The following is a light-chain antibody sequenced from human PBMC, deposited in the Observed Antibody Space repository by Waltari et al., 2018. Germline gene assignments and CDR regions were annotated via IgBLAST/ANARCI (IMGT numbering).Light chain of an antibody. CDR3: EEYDKVVSGK. Sequence: DIQLTQSPSSLSASVGDKVTITCQASPDIFNYLNWSQHNHGDAPKLLIYYASILVSGAPSMFSARVSGTDDTDNISSLHPQDNETEYGEEYDKVVSGKFGEGTRVE. CDR1: PDIFNY. J-gene: IGKJ5*01. CDR2: YAS. V-gene: IGKV1-33*01.